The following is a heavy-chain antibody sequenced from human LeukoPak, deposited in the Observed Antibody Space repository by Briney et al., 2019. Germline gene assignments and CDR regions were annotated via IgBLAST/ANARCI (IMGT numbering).Heavy chain of an antibody. CDR3: ARAVDYYDSSGYSPGGDFDY. D-gene: IGHD3-22*01. Sequence: ASVKVSCTASGYTFTGYYMHWVRQAPGQGLEWMGWINPNSGGTNYAQKFQGRVTMTRDTSISTAYMELSRLRSDDTAVYYCARAVDYYDSSGYSPGGDFDYWGQGTLVTVSS. V-gene: IGHV1-2*02. CDR2: INPNSGGT. J-gene: IGHJ4*02. CDR1: GYTFTGYY.